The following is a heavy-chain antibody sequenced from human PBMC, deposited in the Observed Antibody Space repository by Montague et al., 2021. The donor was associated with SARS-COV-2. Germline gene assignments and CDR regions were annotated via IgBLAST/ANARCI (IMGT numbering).Heavy chain of an antibody. CDR1: GFTFSRYA. V-gene: IGHV3-30-3*01. J-gene: IGHJ4*02. CDR2: LSYDGSNQ. D-gene: IGHD3-9*01. CDR3: ARGEYDILTGYSSLANSYFDY. Sequence: SLRLSGAASGFTFSRYAMHWVRQAPGKGLEWVAVLSYDGSNQYYSDSCXVLFTISRDNSKNTLYLQMNSLRAEDTAVYYCARGEYDILTGYSSLANSYFDYWGQGTLVTVSS.